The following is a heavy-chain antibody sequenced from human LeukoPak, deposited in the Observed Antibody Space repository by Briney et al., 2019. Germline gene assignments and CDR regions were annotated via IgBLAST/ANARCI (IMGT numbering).Heavy chain of an antibody. CDR2: INSDGSAT. V-gene: IGHV3-74*01. Sequence: GGSLRLSCAASGFPFSSYWMHWVRQVPGKVLLWVSRINSDGSATIYADSVRGRFTISRDNAKNTLYLQMSGLRVEDTAVYHCASDSPYYGMDVWGQGTTVTVSS. J-gene: IGHJ6*02. CDR3: ASDSPYYGMDV. CDR1: GFPFSSYW.